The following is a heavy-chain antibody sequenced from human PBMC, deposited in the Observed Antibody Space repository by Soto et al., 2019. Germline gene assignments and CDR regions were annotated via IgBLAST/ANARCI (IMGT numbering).Heavy chain of an antibody. CDR1: GFTFSSYA. J-gene: IGHJ6*02. V-gene: IGHV3-30*14. CDR2: ISYDGSNK. D-gene: IGHD1-7*01. Sequence: GGSLRLSCAASGFTFSSYAMHWVRQAPGKGLEWVAVISYDGSNKYYADSVRGRFTISRDNSKNTLYLQMNSLRAEDTAVYYCARSRTGTTYGGMDVWGQGTTVTVSS. CDR3: ARSRTGTTYGGMDV.